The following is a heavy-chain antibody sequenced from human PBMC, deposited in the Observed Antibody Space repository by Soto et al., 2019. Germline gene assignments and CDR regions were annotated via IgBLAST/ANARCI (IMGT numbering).Heavy chain of an antibody. D-gene: IGHD2-2*01. CDR2: INPNSGVT. Sequence: QVQLVQSGAEVQKPGASLTVSCKASGYTFTGYYMPWVRQSPGQGLEWMGWINPNSGVTNYAQKIQGRVTMTRDTSISTAYMEPSRLRSADPAGYYCARDDCSSTICLQPYSYGMDVWCQGTTVTVSS. CDR3: ARDDCSSTICLQPYSYGMDV. J-gene: IGHJ6*02. V-gene: IGHV1-2*02. CDR1: GYTFTGYY.